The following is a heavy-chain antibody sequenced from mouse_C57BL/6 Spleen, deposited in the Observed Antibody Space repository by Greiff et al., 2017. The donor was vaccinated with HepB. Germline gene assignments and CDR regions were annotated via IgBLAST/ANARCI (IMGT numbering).Heavy chain of an antibody. J-gene: IGHJ4*01. D-gene: IGHD2-4*01. CDR2: ISDGGSYT. CDR3: ARDRYYDYDEYAMDY. V-gene: IGHV5-4*01. CDR1: GFTFSSYA. Sequence: EVMLVESGGGLVKPGGSLKLSCAASGFTFSSYAMSWVRQTPEKRLEWVATISDGGSYTYYPDNVKGRFTISRDNAKNNLYLQMSHLKSEDTAMYYCARDRYYDYDEYAMDYWGQGTSVTVSS.